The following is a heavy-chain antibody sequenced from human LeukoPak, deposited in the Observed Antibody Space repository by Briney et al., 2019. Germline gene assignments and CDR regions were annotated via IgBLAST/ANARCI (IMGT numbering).Heavy chain of an antibody. D-gene: IGHD3-3*01. J-gene: IGHJ4*02. CDR2: ISGSGGST. CDR3: ALSAIFGVVISDY. Sequence: GGSLRLSCAASGFTFSSYAMSWVRQAPGKGLEWVSAISGSGGSTYYADSVKGRFTISRDNSKNTLYLLMDSLRAEDTAVYYCALSAIFGVVISDYWGQGTLVTVSS. V-gene: IGHV3-23*01. CDR1: GFTFSSYA.